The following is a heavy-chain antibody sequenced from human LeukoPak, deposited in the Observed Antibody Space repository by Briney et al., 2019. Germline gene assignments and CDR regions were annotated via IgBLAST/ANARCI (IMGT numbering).Heavy chain of an antibody. CDR2: IYTSGST. CDR1: GGSISSGSYY. Sequence: PSQTLSLTCTVSGGSISSGSYYWSWIRQPAGKGLEWIGRIYTSGSTNYNPSLKSRVTISVDTSKNQFSLKLSSVTAADTAVYYCAREVAGYYDSSGYGINWFDPWGQGTLVTVSS. CDR3: AREVAGYYDSSGYGINWFDP. J-gene: IGHJ5*02. V-gene: IGHV4-61*02. D-gene: IGHD3-22*01.